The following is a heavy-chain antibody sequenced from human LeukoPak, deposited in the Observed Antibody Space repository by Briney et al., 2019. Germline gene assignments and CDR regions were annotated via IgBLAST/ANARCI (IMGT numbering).Heavy chain of an antibody. CDR3: ARGVVIAPQTFDY. CDR1: GGSISTYY. Sequence: PSETLSLTCTVSGGSISTYYWSWIRQPPGRGLEWIGYIYYSGYTNYNPSLKSRVTISVDTSKNQFSLKLSSVTAADTAVYYCARGVVIAPQTFDYWGQGTLVTVSS. CDR2: IYYSGYT. D-gene: IGHD2-21*01. J-gene: IGHJ4*02. V-gene: IGHV4-59*01.